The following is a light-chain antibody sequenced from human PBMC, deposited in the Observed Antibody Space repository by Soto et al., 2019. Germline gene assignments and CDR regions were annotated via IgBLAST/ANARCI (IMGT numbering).Light chain of an antibody. Sequence: EIAMTQSPATLSVSPGERATLSCRASQSVSRKLGWYQQQPGQAPRLLIYDASTRATAIPARFSGSGFGTEFTLTISSLQSEDFAVYYCQQFNNWPRTFGQGTKVEIK. J-gene: IGKJ1*01. CDR1: QSVSRK. CDR2: DAS. V-gene: IGKV3-15*01. CDR3: QQFNNWPRT.